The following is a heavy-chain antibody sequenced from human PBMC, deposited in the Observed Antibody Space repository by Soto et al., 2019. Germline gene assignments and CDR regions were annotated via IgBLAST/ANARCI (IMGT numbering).Heavy chain of an antibody. V-gene: IGHV1-69*06. Sequence: QVQLVQSGAEVRKPGSSVKVSCRTSAGTFTSYAFSWVRQAPGQGLEWMGNIIPLFDTPIYAQKFRDRVAISADKSTSTDFVEMSLLPSDDTAFYFWARWVVKLAVGSYYYYGMDLWGQGTTVIVSS. CDR3: ARWVVKLAVGSYYYYGMDL. CDR1: AGTFTSYA. J-gene: IGHJ6*02. CDR2: IIPLFDTP. D-gene: IGHD2-15*01.